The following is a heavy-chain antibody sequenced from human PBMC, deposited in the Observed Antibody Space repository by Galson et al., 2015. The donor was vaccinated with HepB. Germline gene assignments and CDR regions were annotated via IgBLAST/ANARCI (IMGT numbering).Heavy chain of an antibody. CDR3: ARIGSGWRSFDY. D-gene: IGHD6-19*01. Sequence: SLRLSCAASGFTFSSYAMSWLRQAPGKGLEWVSAISGSGGTIYYGDSVKGRFTISRDNAKNSLYLQMNSLRAEDTAVYYCARIGSGWRSFDYWGQGTLVTVSS. CDR1: GFTFSSYA. V-gene: IGHV3-23*01. CDR2: ISGSGGTI. J-gene: IGHJ4*02.